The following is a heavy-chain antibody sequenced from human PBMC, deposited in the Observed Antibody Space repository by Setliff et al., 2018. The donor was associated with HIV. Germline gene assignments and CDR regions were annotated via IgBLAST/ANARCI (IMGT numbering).Heavy chain of an antibody. CDR2: IWYDGSNK. V-gene: IGHV3-33*06. Sequence: GSLRLSCAASGFTFSSYGIHWVRQAPGKGLEWVALIWYDGSNKYYADSVKGRFTISRDNSKNTLYLQMSRLRAEDTAVYYCAKDRLEWLAPDGFDIWGLGTMVTVSS. J-gene: IGHJ3*02. D-gene: IGHD3-3*01. CDR1: GFTFSSYG. CDR3: AKDRLEWLAPDGFDI.